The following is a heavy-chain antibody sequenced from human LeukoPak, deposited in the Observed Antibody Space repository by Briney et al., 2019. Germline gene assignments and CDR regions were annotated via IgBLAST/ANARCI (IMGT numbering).Heavy chain of an antibody. Sequence: GESLKISCKGSGYSFTSFWIGWVRQMPGKGLGWMAIIYPGDSDTRYSPSFQGQVTISADKSITTAYLQWSSLKASDTAIYYCAKARATGGGYYSDHWGQGTLVTVSS. CDR2: IYPGDSDT. CDR3: AKARATGGGYYSDH. V-gene: IGHV5-51*01. CDR1: GYSFTSFW. D-gene: IGHD6-25*01. J-gene: IGHJ4*02.